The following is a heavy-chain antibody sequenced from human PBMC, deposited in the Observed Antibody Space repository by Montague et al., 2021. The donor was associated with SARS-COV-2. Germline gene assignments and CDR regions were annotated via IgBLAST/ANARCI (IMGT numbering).Heavy chain of an antibody. Sequence: TLSLTCTVSGGSISSGGHYWSWIRQHPGKGLEWIGYIYYSGSTYYXPSLKSRVTISVDTSKNQFSLKLSSVTAADTAVYYCARATRSIVVLNWFDPWGQGTLVTVSS. J-gene: IGHJ5*02. CDR1: GGSISSGGHY. D-gene: IGHD3-22*01. CDR3: ARATRSIVVLNWFDP. CDR2: IYYSGST. V-gene: IGHV4-31*03.